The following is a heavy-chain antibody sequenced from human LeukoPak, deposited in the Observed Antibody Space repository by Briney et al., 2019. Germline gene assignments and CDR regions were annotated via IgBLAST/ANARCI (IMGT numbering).Heavy chain of an antibody. CDR3: ASELRHQDY. J-gene: IGHJ4*02. CDR1: GYTFSSYD. CDR2: MNPNSGNG. V-gene: IGHV1-8*01. Sequence: ASVKVSCKASGYTFSSYDINWVRQATGQGLEWMGWMNPNSGNGDYAQKFQGRVTMTSDTSIGTAYMELSSLRSEDTAVYYCASELRHQDYWGQGTLVTVSS. D-gene: IGHD2-15*01.